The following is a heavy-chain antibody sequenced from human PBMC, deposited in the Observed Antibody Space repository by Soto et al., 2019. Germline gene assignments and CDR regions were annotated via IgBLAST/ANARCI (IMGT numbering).Heavy chain of an antibody. CDR1: GGSISSSSYY. D-gene: IGHD3-9*01. CDR2: IYYSGST. Sequence: TSETLSLTCTVSGGSISSSSYYWGWIRQPPGKGLEWIGSIYYSGSTYYNPSLKSRVTISVDTSKNQFSLKLSSVTAADTAVYYCARLLGNYDILTGYYNYGMDVWGQGTTVTVSS. J-gene: IGHJ6*02. V-gene: IGHV4-39*01. CDR3: ARLLGNYDILTGYYNYGMDV.